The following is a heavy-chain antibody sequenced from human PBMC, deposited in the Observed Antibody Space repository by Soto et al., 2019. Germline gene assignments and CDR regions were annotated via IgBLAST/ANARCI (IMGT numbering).Heavy chain of an antibody. CDR3: VAIIFGSKD. Sequence: PGGSLRLSCAASEFTFSSYAMSWVRQAPGKGLEWVSAISGSGGSTYYADSVKGRFTISRDNAKNTVYLQMNSLRDEDTAVYYCVAIIFGSKDWGQGTLVTVSS. J-gene: IGHJ4*02. V-gene: IGHV3-23*01. D-gene: IGHD3-3*02. CDR1: EFTFSSYA. CDR2: ISGSGGST.